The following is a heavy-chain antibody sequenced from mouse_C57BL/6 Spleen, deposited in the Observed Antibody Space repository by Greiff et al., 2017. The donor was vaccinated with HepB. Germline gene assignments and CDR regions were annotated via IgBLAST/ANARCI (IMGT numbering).Heavy chain of an antibody. J-gene: IGHJ3*01. CDR3: ARVYSNYVKFAY. V-gene: IGHV1-26*01. CDR2: INPNNGGT. Sequence: VQLKQSGPELVKPGASVKISCKASGYTFTDYYMNWVKQSHGKSLEWIGDINPNNGGTSYNQKFKGKATLTVDKSSSTAYMELRSLTSEDSAVYYCARVYSNYVKFAYWGQGTLVTVSA. CDR1: GYTFTDYY. D-gene: IGHD2-5*01.